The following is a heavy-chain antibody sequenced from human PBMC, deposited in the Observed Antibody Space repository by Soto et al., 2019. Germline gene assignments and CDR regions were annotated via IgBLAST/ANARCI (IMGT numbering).Heavy chain of an antibody. J-gene: IGHJ4*02. CDR1: GFTFGTYA. CDR2: IGTNGRSI. CDR3: AKASLPLGGFDF. V-gene: IGHV3-23*01. Sequence: GGSLRLSCAASGFTFGTYAMSWVRQAPGKGLEWVSSIGTNGRSIFYADSVEGRFIISRDNPKNTLYLQMNSLRAEDTAVFYCAKASLPLGGFDFWGQGTQVTVSS. D-gene: IGHD3-10*01.